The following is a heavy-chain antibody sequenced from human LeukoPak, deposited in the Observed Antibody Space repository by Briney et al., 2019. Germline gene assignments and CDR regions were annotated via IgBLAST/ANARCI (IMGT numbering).Heavy chain of an antibody. V-gene: IGHV3-23*01. D-gene: IGHD1-26*01. CDR2: ISDSGGST. CDR1: GSTFSSYA. Sequence: GGSLRLSCAASGSTFSSYAMSWVRQAPGKGLEWVSGISDSGGSTYYADSVKVRFTISRDNSKNTLYLQMNSLKTEDTAVYYCTTDKTRRVGANLDYWGQGTLVTVSS. J-gene: IGHJ4*02. CDR3: TTDKTRRVGANLDY.